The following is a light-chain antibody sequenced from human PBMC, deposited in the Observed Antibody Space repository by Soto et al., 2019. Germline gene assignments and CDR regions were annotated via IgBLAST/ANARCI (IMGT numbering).Light chain of an antibody. CDR1: QSVSTSY. V-gene: IGKV3-20*01. J-gene: IGKJ2*01. CDR3: QQYGSSPYT. CDR2: GAS. Sequence: EIVLTQSPGTMYLSPGERATLSYRASQSVSTSYLAWYQQKPDQAPRLPIYGASSRATGIPDRFSGSGSGTDFTLTISRLEPEDFAMYYCQQYGSSPYTFGQGTKLEIK.